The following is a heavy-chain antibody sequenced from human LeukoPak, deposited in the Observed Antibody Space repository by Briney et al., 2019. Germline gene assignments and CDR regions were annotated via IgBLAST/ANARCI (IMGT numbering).Heavy chain of an antibody. J-gene: IGHJ6*03. CDR2: IYTSGST. Sequence: SETLSLTCTVSGGSISSGNYYWSWIRKPAGKGLEWYGRIYTSGSTNYNPSLKRRVPISVDTSKNQFSLKLSSGPAADTAVYYCARVVYSGYHFRGAMDVWGKGTTVTVSS. D-gene: IGHD5-12*01. V-gene: IGHV4-61*02. CDR3: ARVVYSGYHFRGAMDV. CDR1: GGSISSGNYY.